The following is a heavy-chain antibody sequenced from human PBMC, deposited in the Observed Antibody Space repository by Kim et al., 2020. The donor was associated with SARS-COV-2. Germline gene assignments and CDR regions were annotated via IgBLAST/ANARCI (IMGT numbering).Heavy chain of an antibody. V-gene: IGHV1-46*01. J-gene: IGHJ5*02. Sequence: GGSKRYAQKCPGRGTMTRATSTSTVYMELSSLRSEDTAVYYCARGHWFDPWGQGTLVTVSS. CDR2: GGSK. CDR3: ARGHWFDP.